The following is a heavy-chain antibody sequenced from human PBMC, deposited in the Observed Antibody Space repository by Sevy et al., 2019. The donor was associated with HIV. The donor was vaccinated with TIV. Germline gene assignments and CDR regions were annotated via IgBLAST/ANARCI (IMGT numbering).Heavy chain of an antibody. CDR2: ISSSSSYI. CDR3: ARGALYYYDSSGYSEFDY. Sequence: GGSLRLSCAASGFTFSSYSMNWVRQAPGKGLEWVSSISSSSSYIYYADSVKGRFTISRDNAKNSLYLQMNSLRAEDTAVYYYARGALYYYDSSGYSEFDYWGQGTLVTVSS. J-gene: IGHJ4*02. CDR1: GFTFSSYS. D-gene: IGHD3-22*01. V-gene: IGHV3-21*01.